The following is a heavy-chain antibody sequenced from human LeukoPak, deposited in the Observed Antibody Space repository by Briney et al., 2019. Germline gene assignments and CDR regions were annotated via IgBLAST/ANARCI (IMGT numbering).Heavy chain of an antibody. CDR3: AAAAGAEFDY. J-gene: IGHJ4*02. Sequence: PSETLSLTCAVSGGSISSYYWSWIRQPPGKGLEWIGHIYYSGSTNYNPSLKSRVTISVDTSKNQFSLKLSSVTAADTAVYYCAAAAGAEFDYWGQGTLVTVSS. V-gene: IGHV4-59*01. CDR2: IYYSGST. D-gene: IGHD6-13*01. CDR1: GGSISSYY.